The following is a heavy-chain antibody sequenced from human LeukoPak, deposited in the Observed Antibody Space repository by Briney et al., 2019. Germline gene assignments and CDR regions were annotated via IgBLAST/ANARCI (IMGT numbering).Heavy chain of an antibody. CDR2: ISAYNGNT. J-gene: IGHJ6*02. V-gene: IGHV1-18*01. CDR3: ARASPEGTYYDFWSGYSYYYYGMDV. Sequence: ASVKVSCTASGYTFTSYGISWVRQAPGHGLEWMGWISAYNGNTNYARKLQGRVTMTTDTSTSTAYMELMSLRSDDTAVYYCARASPEGTYYDFWSGYSYYYYGMDVWGQGTTVTVSS. D-gene: IGHD3-3*01. CDR1: GYTFTSYG.